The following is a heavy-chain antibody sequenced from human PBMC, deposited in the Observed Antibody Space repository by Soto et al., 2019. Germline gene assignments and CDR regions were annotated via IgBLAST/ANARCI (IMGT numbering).Heavy chain of an antibody. CDR3: ARGGYCSSTSCYKGNDY. CDR1: GYTFTSYD. J-gene: IGHJ4*02. D-gene: IGHD2-2*01. V-gene: IGHV1-8*01. CDR2: MNPNSGNT. Sequence: GASVKVSCKASGYTFTSYDINWVRQATGQGLEWMGWMNPNSGNTGYAQKFQGRVTMTRNTSISTVYMELSSLRSEDTAVYYCARGGYCSSTSCYKGNDYWGQGTLVTVSS.